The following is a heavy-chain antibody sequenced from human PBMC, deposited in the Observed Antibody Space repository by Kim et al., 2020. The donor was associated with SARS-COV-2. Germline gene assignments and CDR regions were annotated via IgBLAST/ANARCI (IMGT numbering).Heavy chain of an antibody. V-gene: IGHV3-30*18. CDR3: AKDYHPIVVVPAAISYGMDV. Sequence: GGSLRLSCAASGFTFSSYGMHWVRQAPGKGLEWVAVISYDGSNKYYADSVKGRFTISRDNSKNTLYLQMNSLRAEDTAVYYCAKDYHPIVVVPAAISYGMDVWGQGTTVTVSS. D-gene: IGHD2-2*01. CDR2: ISYDGSNK. CDR1: GFTFSSYG. J-gene: IGHJ6*02.